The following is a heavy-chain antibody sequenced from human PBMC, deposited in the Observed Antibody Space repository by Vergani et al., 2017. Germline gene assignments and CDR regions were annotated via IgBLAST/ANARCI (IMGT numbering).Heavy chain of an antibody. Sequence: QLQLPESGPGLVKPSETLSLTCTVSGGSISSSSYYWGWIRQPPGKGLEWIGSIYYSGSTYYNPSLKSRVTISVDTSKNQFSLKLSSVTAADTAVYYCARHKVSPPDYDFWSGYYRDDYYMDVWGKGTTVTVSS. CDR1: GGSISSSSYY. CDR3: ARHKVSPPDYDFWSGYYRDDYYMDV. V-gene: IGHV4-39*01. J-gene: IGHJ6*03. CDR2: IYYSGST. D-gene: IGHD3-3*01.